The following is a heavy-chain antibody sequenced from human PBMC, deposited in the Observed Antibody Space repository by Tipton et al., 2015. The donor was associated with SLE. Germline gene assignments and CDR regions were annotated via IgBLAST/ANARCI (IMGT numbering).Heavy chain of an antibody. J-gene: IGHJ3*02. CDR2: IRYDGSDK. CDR1: GFTFIKSG. Sequence: SLRLSCAASGFTFIKSGMHWVRQAPGKGLEWVAFIRYDGSDKYYADSVKGRFSISRDISKNTLYLQMNSLTTEDTAVYYCAKDRVPGAFDIWGQGTMVTVSS. D-gene: IGHD3-10*01. V-gene: IGHV3-30*02. CDR3: AKDRVPGAFDI.